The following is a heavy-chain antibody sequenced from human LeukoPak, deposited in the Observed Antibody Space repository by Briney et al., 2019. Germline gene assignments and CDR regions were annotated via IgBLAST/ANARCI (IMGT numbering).Heavy chain of an antibody. V-gene: IGHV3-48*01. Sequence: QPGGSLRLSCAASGFTFSSYSMNWVRQAPGKGLEWVSYISSSSTIYYADSVKGRFTISRDNAKNSLYLQMNSLRAEDTAVYYCARDWGLDYWGQGTLVTVSS. CDR1: GFTFSSYS. J-gene: IGHJ4*02. CDR3: ARDWGLDY. D-gene: IGHD3-16*01. CDR2: ISSSSTI.